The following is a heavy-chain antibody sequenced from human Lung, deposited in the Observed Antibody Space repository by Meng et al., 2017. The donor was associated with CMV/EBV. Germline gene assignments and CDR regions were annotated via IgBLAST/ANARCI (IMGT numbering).Heavy chain of an antibody. CDR3: ARDIAVAAADY. CDR1: GFTFSSYE. D-gene: IGHD6-13*01. Sequence: GGSLRLXCAASGFTFSSYEMNWVRQAPGKGLEWVSYISSSGSIIYYADSVKGRFTVSRDNAENSLYLQMNSLRAEDTAVYYCARDIAVAAADYWGQGTLVTVYS. V-gene: IGHV3-48*03. J-gene: IGHJ4*02. CDR2: ISSSGSII.